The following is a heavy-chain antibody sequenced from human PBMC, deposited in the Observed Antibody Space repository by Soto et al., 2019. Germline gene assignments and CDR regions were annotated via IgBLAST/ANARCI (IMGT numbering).Heavy chain of an antibody. CDR1: GYTFTSYD. D-gene: IGHD1-26*01. CDR2: MNPNSGNT. Sequence: ASVKVSCKASGYTFTSYDINWGRQATGQGLEWMGWMNPNSGNTGYAQKFQGRVTMTTDTSTSTAYMELRSLRSDDTAVYYCARDHSGSPFYWGQGTLVTVSS. CDR3: ARDHSGSPFY. J-gene: IGHJ4*02. V-gene: IGHV1-8*01.